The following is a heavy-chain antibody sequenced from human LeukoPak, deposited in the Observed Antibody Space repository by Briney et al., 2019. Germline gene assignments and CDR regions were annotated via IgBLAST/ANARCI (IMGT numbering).Heavy chain of an antibody. J-gene: IGHJ3*02. CDR2: ISSGSSYI. V-gene: IGHV3-21*01. CDR1: GFTFSSYS. D-gene: IGHD3-22*01. CDR3: AREKMDSSGSDPFDI. Sequence: GGSLRLSCAASGFTFSSYSMNWVRQAPGKGLEWVSSISSGSSYIYYADSVKGRFTISRDNAKNSLYLQMNSLRVEDTAVYYCAREKMDSSGSDPFDIWGQGTMVTVSS.